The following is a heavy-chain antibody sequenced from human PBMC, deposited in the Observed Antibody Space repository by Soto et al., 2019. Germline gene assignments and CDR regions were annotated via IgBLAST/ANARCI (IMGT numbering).Heavy chain of an antibody. CDR1: GFTLSGSD. Sequence: GGSLRLSCAASGFTLSGSDIHWVRQASGKGLEWVGRIRTKSNNFATSYAESVRGRFTTSRDDSDNTASLQMSSLKTEETAIYYRSRNKEGSSMVFYGMDVWGQGTTVTVSS. D-gene: IGHD3-10*01. CDR3: SRNKEGSSMVFYGMDV. V-gene: IGHV3-73*01. J-gene: IGHJ6*02. CDR2: IRTKSNNFAT.